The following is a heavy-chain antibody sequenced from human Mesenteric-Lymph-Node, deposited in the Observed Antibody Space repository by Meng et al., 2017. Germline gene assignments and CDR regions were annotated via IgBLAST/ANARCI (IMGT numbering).Heavy chain of an antibody. CDR1: GFTFSSYA. Sequence: LVEAGVGVVQPGRHLRLSCAASGFTFSSYAMHWVCQAPGKGLEWVAVISYDGSNKYYADSVKGRFTISRDNSKNTLYLQMNSLRAEDTAVYYCARAPSSWYFDYWGQGTLVTVSS. D-gene: IGHD6-13*01. V-gene: IGHV3-30*01. J-gene: IGHJ4*02. CDR3: ARAPSSWYFDY. CDR2: ISYDGSNK.